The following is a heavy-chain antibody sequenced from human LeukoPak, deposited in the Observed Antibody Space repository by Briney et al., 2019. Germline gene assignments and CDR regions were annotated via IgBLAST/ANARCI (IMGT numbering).Heavy chain of an antibody. D-gene: IGHD3/OR15-3a*01. CDR1: GYTFTSYD. Sequence: ASVKVSCKASGYTFTSYDINWVRQATGQGLEWMGWMNPNSGNTGYAQKFQGRVTMTRNTSMSTAYMELSSLRSEDTAVYYCARSTSDWLLQILDYWGQGTLVTVSS. V-gene: IGHV1-8*01. J-gene: IGHJ4*02. CDR2: MNPNSGNT. CDR3: ARSTSDWLLQILDY.